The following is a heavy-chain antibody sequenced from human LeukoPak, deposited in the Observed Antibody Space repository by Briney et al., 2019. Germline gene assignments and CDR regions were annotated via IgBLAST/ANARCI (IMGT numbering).Heavy chain of an antibody. CDR2: ISYDGSST. CDR3: AREVTALDY. V-gene: IGHV3-30*03. Sequence: PGGSLRLSCAASGFTFSTFGIHWVRQAPGKGLERVAAISYDGSSTYYADSVKGRFTISRDNSKNTLYLQMNSLRAEDTAVYYCAREVTALDYWGQGTLVTVSS. J-gene: IGHJ4*02. D-gene: IGHD5-18*01. CDR1: GFTFSTFG.